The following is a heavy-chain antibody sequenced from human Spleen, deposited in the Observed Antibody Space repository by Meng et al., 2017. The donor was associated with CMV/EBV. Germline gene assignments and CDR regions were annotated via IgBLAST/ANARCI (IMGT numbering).Heavy chain of an antibody. Sequence: GESLKISCTGSGFTFGDYAMSWVRQAPGKGLEWVGFIRSTPYGGTAEYAASVKGRFTISRDDSKSIAYLQMSILKIEDTAMYYCTRDRGWYYDFRGGMDVWGQGTTVTVSS. CDR2: IRSTPYGGTA. D-gene: IGHD3-3*01. J-gene: IGHJ6*02. V-gene: IGHV3-49*04. CDR1: GFTFGDYA. CDR3: TRDRGWYYDFRGGMDV.